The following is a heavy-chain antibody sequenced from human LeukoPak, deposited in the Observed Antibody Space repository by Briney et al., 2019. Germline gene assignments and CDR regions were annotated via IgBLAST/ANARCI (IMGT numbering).Heavy chain of an antibody. D-gene: IGHD4-23*01. CDR3: ARNYGGNSVGPASWFDP. V-gene: IGHV4-4*02. CDR2: IYHSGST. CDR1: GGSISSSNW. J-gene: IGHJ5*02. Sequence: PSETLSLTCAVSGGSISSSNWWSWVRQPPGKGLEWIGEIYHSGSTNYDPSLKSRVTLSVDKSKHQFSLKLSYLTAADTAVYYCARNYGGNSVGPASWFDPWGQGTLVTVSS.